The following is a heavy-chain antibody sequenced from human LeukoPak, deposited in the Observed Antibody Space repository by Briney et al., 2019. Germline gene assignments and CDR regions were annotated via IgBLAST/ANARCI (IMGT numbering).Heavy chain of an antibody. J-gene: IGHJ4*02. CDR1: GFTFRNYG. D-gene: IGHD4-23*01. CDR3: ASYRGNPARALDH. V-gene: IGHV3-33*01. CDR2: IWYDGSNK. Sequence: GGSLRLXCAASGFTFRNYGMYWVRQAPGKGLEWVAVIWYDGSNKYYADSVKGRFTISRDNPKNTLYLEMNSLRVEDTAVYYCASYRGNPARALDHWGQGTLATVSS.